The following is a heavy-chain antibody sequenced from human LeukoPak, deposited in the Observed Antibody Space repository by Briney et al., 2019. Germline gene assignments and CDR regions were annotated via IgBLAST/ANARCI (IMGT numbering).Heavy chain of an antibody. D-gene: IGHD4-17*01. Sequence: PSQTLSLTCTVSGGSISSGGYYWSWIRQPPGKGLEWIGYIYYSGSTNYNPSLKGRVTISVDTSKNQFSLKLSSVTAADTAVYYCARVPHDYGDFPFDPWGQGTLVTVSS. J-gene: IGHJ5*02. CDR1: GGSISSGGYY. V-gene: IGHV4-61*08. CDR3: ARVPHDYGDFPFDP. CDR2: IYYSGST.